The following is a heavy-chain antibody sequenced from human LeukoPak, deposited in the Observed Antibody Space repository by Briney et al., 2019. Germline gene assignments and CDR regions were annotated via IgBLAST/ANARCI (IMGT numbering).Heavy chain of an antibody. CDR1: GFTFSNYD. Sequence: PGGSLRLSCAASGFTFSNYDIHWVRLAPGKGLEWVAVISDDGTGKHYADSVQGRFTIARDNSKNTLSLQMNSLRAEDMAVYYCARESSGYDFDIWGQGTTVTVSS. D-gene: IGHD5-12*01. J-gene: IGHJ3*02. CDR3: ARESSGYDFDI. V-gene: IGHV3-30*03. CDR2: ISDDGTGK.